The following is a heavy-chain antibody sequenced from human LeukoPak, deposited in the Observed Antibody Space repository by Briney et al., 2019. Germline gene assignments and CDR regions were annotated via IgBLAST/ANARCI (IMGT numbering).Heavy chain of an antibody. CDR3: ARVVGFGELLTYYFDY. D-gene: IGHD3-10*01. Sequence: AASVKVSCKASGGTFSSYAISWVRQAPGQGLEWMGGLIPIFGTANYAQKFQGRVTITADESTSTAYMELSSLRSEDAAVYYCARVVGFGELLTYYFDYWGQGTLVTVSS. CDR2: LIPIFGTA. V-gene: IGHV1-69*13. CDR1: GGTFSSYA. J-gene: IGHJ4*02.